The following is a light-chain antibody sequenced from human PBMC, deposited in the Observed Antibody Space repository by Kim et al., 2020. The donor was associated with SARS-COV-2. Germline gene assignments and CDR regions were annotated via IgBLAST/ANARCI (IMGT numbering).Light chain of an antibody. CDR2: GYN. CDR3: NSRDSSGYQFV. V-gene: IGLV3-19*01. J-gene: IGLJ1*01. CDR1: SLGSYN. Sequence: SSELTQDPAVSVALGQTVRITCQGDSLGSYNGNWYQQKPGQAPVVVIYGYNNRPSGIPARFSGSRSGNTASLTITGAQAEDEADYYCNSRDSSGYQFVFG.